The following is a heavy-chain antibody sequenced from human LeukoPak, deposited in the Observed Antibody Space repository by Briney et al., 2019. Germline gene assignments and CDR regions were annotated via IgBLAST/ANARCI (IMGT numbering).Heavy chain of an antibody. CDR3: ASWPLYDILTGCHGGMDV. CDR2: INPNSGGT. CDR1: GYTFTGYY. D-gene: IGHD3-9*01. V-gene: IGHV1-2*02. J-gene: IGHJ6*02. Sequence: ASVKVSCKASGYTFTGYYMHWVRQAPGQGLEWMGWINPNSGGTNYAQKFQGRVTMTRDTSISTAYMELSRLRSDDTAVYYCASWPLYDILTGCHGGMDVWGQGTTVTVSS.